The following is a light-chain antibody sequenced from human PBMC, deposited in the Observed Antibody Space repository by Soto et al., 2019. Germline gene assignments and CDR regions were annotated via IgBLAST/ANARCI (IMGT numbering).Light chain of an antibody. CDR3: QQYNNWPPWT. J-gene: IGKJ1*01. Sequence: EIVLTQSPGTVSLSPGERATLSCRASQSVSTNYLAWYQQKPGQAPRLLIYHASARATGIPARFSGSGSGTEFTLTISGLQSEDFAVYYCQQYNNWPPWTFGQGTKVDIK. CDR1: QSVSTN. CDR2: HAS. V-gene: IGKV3-15*01.